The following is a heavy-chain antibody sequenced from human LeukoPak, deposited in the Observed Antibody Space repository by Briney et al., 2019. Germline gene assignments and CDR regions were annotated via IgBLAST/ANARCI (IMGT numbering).Heavy chain of an antibody. CDR3: ARAGITIFGVVDY. D-gene: IGHD3-3*01. Sequence: SXTLSLTCAVYGGSFSGYYWSWIRQPPGKGLEWIGEINHSGSTNYNPSLKSRVTISVDTSKNQFSLKLSSVTAADTAVYYCARAGITIFGVVDYWGQGTLVTVSS. J-gene: IGHJ4*02. CDR1: GGSFSGYY. V-gene: IGHV4-34*01. CDR2: INHSGST.